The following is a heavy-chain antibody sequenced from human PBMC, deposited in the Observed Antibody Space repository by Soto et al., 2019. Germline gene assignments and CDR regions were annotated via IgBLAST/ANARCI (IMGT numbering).Heavy chain of an antibody. CDR1: GGTFSSYT. J-gene: IGHJ4*02. CDR3: VLVLATILDY. V-gene: IGHV1-69*02. D-gene: IGHD5-12*01. CDR2: IIPILGIA. Sequence: QVQLVQSGAEVKKPGSSVKVSCKASGGTFSSYTISWVRQAPGQGLEWMGRIIPILGIANYAQKFQGRVTITADKSTSTAYMELSSLRSEDTAVYYCVLVLATILDYWSQGTLVTVSS.